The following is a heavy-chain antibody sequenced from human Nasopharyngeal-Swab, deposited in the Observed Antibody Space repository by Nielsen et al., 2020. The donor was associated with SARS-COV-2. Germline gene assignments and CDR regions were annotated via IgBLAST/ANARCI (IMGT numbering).Heavy chain of an antibody. V-gene: IGHV1-18*01. Sequence: ASVKVSCKASGYTFTSYGISWVRQAPGQGLVWMGWISAYNGNTNYAQKLQGRVTMTTDTSTSTAYMELRSLRSDDTAVYYCARDLTMIDAFDIWGQGTMVTVSS. CDR2: ISAYNGNT. J-gene: IGHJ3*02. D-gene: IGHD3-22*01. CDR1: GYTFTSYG. CDR3: ARDLTMIDAFDI.